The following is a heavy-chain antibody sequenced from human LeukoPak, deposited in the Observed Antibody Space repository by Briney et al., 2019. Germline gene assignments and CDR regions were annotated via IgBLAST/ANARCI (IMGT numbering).Heavy chain of an antibody. CDR3: ARDGYNYFDF. D-gene: IGHD5-24*01. J-gene: IGHJ4*02. CDR1: GFTFSDYY. CDR2: ISSNGNTV. V-gene: IGHV3-11*01. Sequence: PGGSLRLSCAASGFTFSDYYMSWIRQAPGKGPEWVSYISSNGNTVYYADSVRGRFTVSRDNVKNSLFVEMNSLRVEDTAVYYCARDGYNYFDFWGQGTLVTVSS.